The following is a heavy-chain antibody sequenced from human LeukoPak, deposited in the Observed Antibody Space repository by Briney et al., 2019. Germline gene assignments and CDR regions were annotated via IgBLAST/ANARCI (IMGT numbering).Heavy chain of an antibody. CDR2: IIPIFGTA. J-gene: IGHJ4*02. D-gene: IGHD6-19*01. CDR3: ARPNRIAVAGTLGY. V-gene: IGHV1-69*06. Sequence: GASVKVSCKASGGTFSSYAISWVRQAPGQGLEWMGGIIPIFGTANYAQKFQGRVTITAGKSTSTAYMELSSLRSEDTAVYYCARPNRIAVAGTLGYWGQGTLVTVSS. CDR1: GGTFSSYA.